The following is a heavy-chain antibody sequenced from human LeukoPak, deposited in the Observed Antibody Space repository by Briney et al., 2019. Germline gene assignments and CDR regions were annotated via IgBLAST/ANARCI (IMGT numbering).Heavy chain of an antibody. CDR1: GYTFTGYH. J-gene: IGHJ6*03. V-gene: IGHV1-2*02. Sequence: ASVKVSCKASGYTFTGYHMHWVRQAPGQGLEWMGWINPNSGGTNYAQKFQGRVTMTRDTSISTAYMELSRLRSDDTAVYYCARDRYYYDSSGYSLYHHYYYMDVWGKGTTVTISS. CDR2: INPNSGGT. D-gene: IGHD3-22*01. CDR3: ARDRYYYDSSGYSLYHHYYYMDV.